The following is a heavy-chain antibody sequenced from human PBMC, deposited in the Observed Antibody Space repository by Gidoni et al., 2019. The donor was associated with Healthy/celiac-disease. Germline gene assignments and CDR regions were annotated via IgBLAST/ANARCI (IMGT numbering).Heavy chain of an antibody. D-gene: IGHD5-12*01. Sequence: ANSYATAYAASVKGRFTISRDDSKNTAYLQMNSLKTEDTAVYYCMSPINVEMATILHGDAFDIWGQGTMVTVSS. CDR2: ANSYAT. V-gene: IGHV3-73*01. J-gene: IGHJ3*02. CDR3: MSPINVEMATILHGDAFDI.